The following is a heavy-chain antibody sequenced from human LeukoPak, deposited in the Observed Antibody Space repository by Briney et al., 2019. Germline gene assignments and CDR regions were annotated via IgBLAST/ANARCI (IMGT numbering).Heavy chain of an antibody. CDR1: GFTFSSYS. J-gene: IGHJ5*02. CDR2: ISSSSSTI. CDR3: ARERNNYYDSSGAGFDP. V-gene: IGHV3-48*01. D-gene: IGHD3-22*01. Sequence: GGSLRLSCAASGFTFSSYSMNWVRQAPGKGLDWVSYISSSSSTIYYADSVKGRFTISRDNAKNSLYLQMNSLRAEDTAVYYCARERNNYYDSSGAGFDPWGQGTLVTVSS.